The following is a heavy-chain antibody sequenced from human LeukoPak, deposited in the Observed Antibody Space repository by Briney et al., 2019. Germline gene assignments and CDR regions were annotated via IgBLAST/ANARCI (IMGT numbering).Heavy chain of an antibody. D-gene: IGHD5-24*01. CDR3: ARGGRDGPVDF. CDR1: GVSISSHY. V-gene: IGHV4-59*11. Sequence: SETLSLTCTVSGVSISSHYWNWIRQPPGKGLEWIGFMSYSGTNDYNPSLKSRVSISIDTSRNRVSLRLSSVTAADTAYYRCARGGRDGPVDFGGQGTLVTVSS. CDR2: MSYSGTN. J-gene: IGHJ4*02.